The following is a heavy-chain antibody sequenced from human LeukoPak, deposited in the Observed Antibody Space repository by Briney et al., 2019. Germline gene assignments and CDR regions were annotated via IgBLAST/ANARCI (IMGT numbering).Heavy chain of an antibody. Sequence: SGGSLRLSCAASGFTVSSNYMSWVRQTPGKGLAWVSVLYSGGNTYYADSVKGRFTISRDNSKNMLFLQMNSLRAEDTAVYYCARVGRGDTYGFFDYWGQGTLVTVSS. V-gene: IGHV3-66*01. D-gene: IGHD5-18*01. J-gene: IGHJ4*02. CDR1: GFTVSSNY. CDR2: LYSGGNT. CDR3: ARVGRGDTYGFFDY.